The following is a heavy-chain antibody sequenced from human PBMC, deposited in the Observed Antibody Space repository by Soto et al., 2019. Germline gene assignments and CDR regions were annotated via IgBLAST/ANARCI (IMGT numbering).Heavy chain of an antibody. D-gene: IGHD1-26*01. CDR2: SRNKANSYTT. Sequence: GGSLRLSCAASGFTFSDHQMDWVRQAPGKGLEWVGRSRNKANSYTTEYAASVKGRFTISRDDSKDSLYLQMNSLKIEDTAVYYCARVVGAPNWFDPWGQGTLVTVSS. CDR1: GFTFSDHQ. V-gene: IGHV3-72*01. J-gene: IGHJ5*02. CDR3: ARVVGAPNWFDP.